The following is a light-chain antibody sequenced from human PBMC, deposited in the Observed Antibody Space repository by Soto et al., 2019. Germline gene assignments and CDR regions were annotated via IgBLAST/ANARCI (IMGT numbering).Light chain of an antibody. CDR3: QQYENYWT. J-gene: IGKJ1*01. CDR2: AAS. Sequence: IQVTQSPSFLSASVGDRVTITCRASQGISSSLAWYQQKAGKAPKLLIYAASTLQGGVPSRFSGSGSGTEFSLTISNLQPDDCATYYCQQYENYWTFGQGTKVDIK. CDR1: QGISSS. V-gene: IGKV1-9*01.